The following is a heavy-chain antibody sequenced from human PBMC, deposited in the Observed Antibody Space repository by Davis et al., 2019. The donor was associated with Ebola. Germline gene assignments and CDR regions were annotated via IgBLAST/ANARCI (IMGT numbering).Heavy chain of an antibody. CDR3: ARGKVSNYVPYYYYGMDV. CDR2: THNSGRT. D-gene: IGHD4-11*01. CDR1: GSPSRRSY. Sequence: SEPLSPTFPVYGSPSRRSYCTWSRQLPGLRLEWIGHTHNSGRTHYNPSLKSRVTISVDTSKNQFSLKLSSVTAADKAVYYCARGKVSNYVPYYYYGMDVWGQGTTVTVSS. V-gene: IGHV4-34*01. J-gene: IGHJ6*02.